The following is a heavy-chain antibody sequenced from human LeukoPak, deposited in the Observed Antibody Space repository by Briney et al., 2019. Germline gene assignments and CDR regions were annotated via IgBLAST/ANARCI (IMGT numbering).Heavy chain of an antibody. CDR1: GYTFTSYA. J-gene: IGHJ5*02. D-gene: IGHD6-13*01. CDR3: ARDKLGGLPIKAAGWYNWFDP. Sequence: GASVKVSCKASGYTFTSYAMNWVRQAPGQGLEWMGWINTNTGNPTYAQGFTGRFVFSLDTSVSTAYLQISSLKAEDTAVYYCARDKLGGLPIKAAGWYNWFDPWGQGTLVTVSS. CDR2: INTNTGNP. V-gene: IGHV7-4-1*02.